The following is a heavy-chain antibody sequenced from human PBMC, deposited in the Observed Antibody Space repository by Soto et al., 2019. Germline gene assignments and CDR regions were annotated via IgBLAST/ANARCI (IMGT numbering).Heavy chain of an antibody. Sequence: ASVKVSCKASGYTFTSYGISWVRQAPGQGLEWMGWISAYNGNTNYAQKLQGRVTMTTDTSTSTACMELRSLRSDDTAVYYCARVYCSSTSCYGRGNYFDYWGQGTLVTVSS. D-gene: IGHD2-2*01. J-gene: IGHJ4*02. V-gene: IGHV1-18*01. CDR1: GYTFTSYG. CDR2: ISAYNGNT. CDR3: ARVYCSSTSCYGRGNYFDY.